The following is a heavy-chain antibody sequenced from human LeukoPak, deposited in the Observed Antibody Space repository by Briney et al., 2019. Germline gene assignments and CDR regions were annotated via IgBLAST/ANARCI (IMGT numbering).Heavy chain of an antibody. V-gene: IGHV1-3*03. D-gene: IGHD5-18*01. CDR2: INAGNGNT. J-gene: IGHJ4*02. CDR1: GYTFTSYA. CDR3: ARERGYSYGGFDY. Sequence: GASVKVSCKASGYTFTSYAMHWVRQAPGQRLEWMGWINAGNGNTKYSQEFQGRVTITRDTSASTAYMELSSLRSEDMAVYYCARERGYSYGGFDYWGQGTLVTVSS.